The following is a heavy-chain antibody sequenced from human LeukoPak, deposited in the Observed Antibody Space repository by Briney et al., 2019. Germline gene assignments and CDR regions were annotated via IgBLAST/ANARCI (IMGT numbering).Heavy chain of an antibody. CDR3: ARGGYYDILTDYYVYLDY. D-gene: IGHD3-9*01. CDR1: GGSISSYY. J-gene: IGHJ4*02. CDR2: IHYSGST. Sequence: SETLSLTCTVSGGSISSYYWSWIRQPAGKGLEWIGYIHYSGSTNYNPSLESRVTISVDTSKNQFSLKLSSVTAADTAVYYCARGGYYDILTDYYVYLDYWGQGTLVTVSS. V-gene: IGHV4-59*01.